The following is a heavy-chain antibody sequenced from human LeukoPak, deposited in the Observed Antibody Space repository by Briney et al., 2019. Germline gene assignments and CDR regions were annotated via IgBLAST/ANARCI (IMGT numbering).Heavy chain of an antibody. CDR1: GGTISSGSYY. J-gene: IGHJ4*02. Sequence: SETLSLTCTVSGGTISSGSYYWNWIRQHPGKGLEWTGYIYYSGSTYYNPSLKSRDTISVDTSKNQFSLKLSSVTAADTAVYYCARGLQIFDFWGQGTLVTVSS. CDR2: IYYSGST. CDR3: ARGLQIFDF. V-gene: IGHV4-31*03.